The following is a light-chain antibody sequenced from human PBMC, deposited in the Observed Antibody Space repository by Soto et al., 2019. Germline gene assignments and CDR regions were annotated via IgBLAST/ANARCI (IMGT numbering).Light chain of an antibody. CDR2: AAS. V-gene: IGKV1-39*01. CDR1: QRISSY. Sequence: DIQMTQSPSSLSASVGDRVTITCRASQRISSYLNWYQQKPGKAPKLLIYAASSLQSGVPSRFSGSGSGTDFTLTISSLQPEYFATYYCQQSYSTPLTVGGGTKVEIK. J-gene: IGKJ4*01. CDR3: QQSYSTPLT.